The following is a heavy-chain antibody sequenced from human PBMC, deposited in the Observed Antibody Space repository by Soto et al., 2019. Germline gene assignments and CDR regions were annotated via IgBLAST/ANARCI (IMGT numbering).Heavy chain of an antibody. CDR1: GYSFTSYW. J-gene: IGHJ4*02. D-gene: IGHD6-13*01. V-gene: IGHV5-51*01. Sequence: GASLNISCKFSGYSFTSYWVGWVRQMPGKGLEWMGIIHPGDSDTRYSPSFKGQVTISADKSISTAYLQWSSLKATDTAMYYCARHTDGTLPDYWGQGTLVTVPS. CDR3: ARHTDGTLPDY. CDR2: IHPGDSDT.